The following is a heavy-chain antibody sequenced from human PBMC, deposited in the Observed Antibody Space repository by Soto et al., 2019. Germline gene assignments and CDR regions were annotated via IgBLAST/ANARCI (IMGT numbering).Heavy chain of an antibody. CDR1: GGSISSGGYY. CDR2: IYYSGST. D-gene: IGHD2-21*02. V-gene: IGHV4-31*03. CDR3: ARDPIVVVTAEYYYYYYGMDV. J-gene: IGHJ6*02. Sequence: PSETLSLTCTVSGGSISSGGYYWSWIRQHPGKGLEWIGYIYYSGSTYYNPSLKSRVTISVDTSKNQFSLKLSSVTAADTAVYYCARDPIVVVTAEYYYYYYGMDVWGQGTTVTVSS.